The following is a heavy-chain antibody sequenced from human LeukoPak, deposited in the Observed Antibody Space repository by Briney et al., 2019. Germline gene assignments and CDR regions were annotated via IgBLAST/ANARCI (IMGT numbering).Heavy chain of an antibody. CDR3: ARGGRPAADGFDY. CDR2: INTDGSST. D-gene: IGHD2-2*01. CDR1: GFTFSSYW. V-gene: IGHV3-74*01. Sequence: GGSLRLSCAASGFTFSSYWMHWVRQAPGKGLVWVSRINTDGSSTSYADSVKGRFTISRDNAKNTLYLQMNSLRAEDAAVYYCARGGRPAADGFDYWGREPWSPSPQ. J-gene: IGHJ4*02.